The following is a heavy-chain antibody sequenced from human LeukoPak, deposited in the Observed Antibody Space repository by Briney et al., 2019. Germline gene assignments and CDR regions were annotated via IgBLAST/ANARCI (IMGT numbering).Heavy chain of an antibody. CDR1: GGSISPYY. CDR3: ARLRAYKTTHQYFFDY. Sequence: SETLSLTCTVSGGSISPYYWAWFRQPPGKGLEYIGGIYHTGITSYSPSLQSRLTISLDTSKSQFSLRLTSVTAADAAIYYCARLRAYKTTHQYFFDYWGQGTLVTVSS. D-gene: IGHD3-16*01. CDR2: IYHTGIT. V-gene: IGHV4-59*08. J-gene: IGHJ4*02.